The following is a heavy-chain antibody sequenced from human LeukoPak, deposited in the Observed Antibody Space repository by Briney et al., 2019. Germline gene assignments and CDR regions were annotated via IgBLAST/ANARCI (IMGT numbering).Heavy chain of an antibody. CDR3: ATNENWVTDLHFDY. CDR2: ISAYNGNT. D-gene: IGHD7-27*01. CDR1: GYTFTSYG. V-gene: IGHV1-18*01. Sequence: ASVKVSCKASGYTFTSYGISLLWQAPGQGLEWMGWISAYNGNTNYAQKLQGRVTMTTDTSTSTAYMELRSLRSDDTAVHYCATNENWVTDLHFDYWGQGTLVTVSS. J-gene: IGHJ4*02.